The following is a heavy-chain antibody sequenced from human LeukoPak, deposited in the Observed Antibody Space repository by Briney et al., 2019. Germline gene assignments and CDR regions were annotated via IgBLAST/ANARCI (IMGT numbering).Heavy chain of an antibody. Sequence: GGSLRLSWAAAGFTFSEYYTSWISQPPGKGLGWVSYISSIGSTIYYADSGKGRFTISKNNDKNSLYLQKNRLRAEDTAVYYCAKGERYSSSWYNYYYYGMDVWGQGTTVTVSS. J-gene: IGHJ6*02. CDR1: GFTFSEYY. CDR2: ISSIGSTI. V-gene: IGHV3-11*01. CDR3: AKGERYSSSWYNYYYYGMDV. D-gene: IGHD6-13*01.